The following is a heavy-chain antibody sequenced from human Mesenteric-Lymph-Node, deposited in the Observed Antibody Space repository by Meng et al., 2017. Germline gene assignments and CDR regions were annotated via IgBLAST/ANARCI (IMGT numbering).Heavy chain of an antibody. J-gene: IGHJ4*02. CDR3: AEGSGSYAVAY. CDR1: GFTFSSYS. D-gene: IGHD1-26*01. Sequence: EVQLVESGGGLVKPGGYLRLSCAASGFTFSSYSMNWVRQAPGQGLEWVSYISSNSYYISYADSVKGRFTISRDNAKNSVYLQMNSLRAEDTAVYYCAEGSGSYAVAYWGQGTLVTVSS. V-gene: IGHV3-21*01. CDR2: ISSNSYYI.